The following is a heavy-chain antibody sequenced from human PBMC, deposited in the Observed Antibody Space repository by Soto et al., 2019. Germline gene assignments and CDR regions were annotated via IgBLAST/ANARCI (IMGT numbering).Heavy chain of an antibody. CDR1: GFTFDNYA. CDR3: ANLPLYGSGFDC. V-gene: IGHV3-9*01. CDR2: ISWNGASI. Sequence: EAQLVESGGGLVQPGRSLRLSCTASGFTFDNYAINWVRRAPGKGLEWVAGISWNGASIGYAASVKGRFTISRDNAKNSLFLQMNSLTVDDTAVYYCANLPLYGSGFDCWGQGTLVIVS. J-gene: IGHJ4*02. D-gene: IGHD3-10*01.